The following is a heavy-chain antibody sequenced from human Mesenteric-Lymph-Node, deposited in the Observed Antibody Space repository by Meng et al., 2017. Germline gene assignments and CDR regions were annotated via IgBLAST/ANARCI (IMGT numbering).Heavy chain of an antibody. V-gene: IGHV3-21*01. CDR1: GFTFSSYS. J-gene: IGHJ6*02. Sequence: GESLKISCAASGFTFSSYSMNWVRQAPGKGLEWVSSISSSSSYIYYADSVKGRFTISRDNAKNSLYLQMNSLRAEDTAVYYCARDFIYSSSWVLQDYYGMDVWGQGTTVTVSS. CDR3: ARDFIYSSSWVLQDYYGMDV. D-gene: IGHD6-13*01. CDR2: ISSSSSYI.